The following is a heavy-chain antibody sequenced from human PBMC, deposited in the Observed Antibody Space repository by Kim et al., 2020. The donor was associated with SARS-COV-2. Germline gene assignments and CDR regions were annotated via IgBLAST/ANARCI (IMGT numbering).Heavy chain of an antibody. CDR2: ISSSSSDT. V-gene: IGHV3-11*05. J-gene: IGHJ2*01. CDR1: GFTFSDYY. Sequence: GGSLRLSCAASGFTFSDYYMSWIRQAPGKGLEWVSYISSSSSDTYYADSVKGRFTISRDNSKNSLYLQMNSLRAEDTAVYYCARGITGTTLSGSYWYVDLSGPSNLGTASS. CDR3: ARGITGTTLSGSYWYVDL. D-gene: IGHD4-17*01.